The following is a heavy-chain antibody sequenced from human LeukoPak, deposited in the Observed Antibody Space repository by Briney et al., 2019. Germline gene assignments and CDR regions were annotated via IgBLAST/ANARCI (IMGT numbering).Heavy chain of an antibody. V-gene: IGHV3-21*01. CDR3: ARDRSNGVLFRY. J-gene: IGHJ4*02. Sequence: RPGGSLRLSCAASGFTFSSYNMNWVRQAPGKGLEWVSSISGNSSYIYYADSVKGRFTISRDSAKNSLYLQMNSLRAEDTAVYYCARDRSNGVLFRYWGQGTLVTVSS. D-gene: IGHD7-27*01. CDR2: ISGNSSYI. CDR1: GFTFSSYN.